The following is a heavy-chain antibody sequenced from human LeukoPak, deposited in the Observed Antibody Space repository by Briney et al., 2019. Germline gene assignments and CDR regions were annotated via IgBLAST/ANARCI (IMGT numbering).Heavy chain of an antibody. J-gene: IGHJ5*02. CDR1: GYTFTGYY. Sequence: GASVKVSCKASGYTFTGYYMHWVRQAPGQGLEWMGWINPNSGGTNYAQKFQGRVTMTRDTSISTAYMELSRLRSDDTAVYYCPRPYCSGGSCYTWFDPWGQGTLVTVSS. D-gene: IGHD2-15*01. CDR2: INPNSGGT. V-gene: IGHV1-2*02. CDR3: PRPYCSGGSCYTWFDP.